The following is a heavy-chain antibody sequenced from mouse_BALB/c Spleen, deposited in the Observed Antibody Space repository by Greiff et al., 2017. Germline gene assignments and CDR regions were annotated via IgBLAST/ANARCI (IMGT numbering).Heavy chain of an antibody. CDR3: ARDPSSFAY. J-gene: IGHJ3*01. Sequence: DVKLVESGGGLVQPGGSLKLSCAASGFTFSSYGMSWVRQTPDKRLELVATINSNGGSTYYPDSVKGRFTISRDNAKNTLYLQMSSLKSEDTAMYYCARDPSSFAYWGQGTLVTVSA. CDR2: INSNGGST. CDR1: GFTFSSYG. V-gene: IGHV5-6-3*01. D-gene: IGHD6-1*01.